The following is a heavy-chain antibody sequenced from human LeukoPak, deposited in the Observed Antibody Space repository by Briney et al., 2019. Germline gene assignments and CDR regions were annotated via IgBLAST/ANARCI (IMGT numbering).Heavy chain of an antibody. Sequence: SETLSLTCTVSGGSISSYYWSWIRQPPGKGLEWIGYIYYSGSTNYNPSLKSRVTISVDTSKNQFSLKLSSVTAADTAVYYCARDNIVVVVAASPLDYWGQGTLVTVSS. J-gene: IGHJ4*02. V-gene: IGHV4-59*01. CDR2: IYYSGST. CDR3: ARDNIVVVVAASPLDY. D-gene: IGHD2-15*01. CDR1: GGSISSYY.